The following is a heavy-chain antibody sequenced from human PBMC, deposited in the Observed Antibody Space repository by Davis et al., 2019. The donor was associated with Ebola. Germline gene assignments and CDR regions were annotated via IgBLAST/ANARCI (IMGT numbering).Heavy chain of an antibody. CDR3: AREEGAGFDY. J-gene: IGHJ4*02. D-gene: IGHD4/OR15-4a*01. CDR2: INHSGST. Sequence: PSETLSLTCTVSGGSISSSSYYWGWIRQPPGKGLEWIGEINHSGSTNYNPSLKSRVTISVDTSKNQFSLKLSSVTAADTAVYYCAREEGAGFDYWGQGTLVTVSS. CDR1: GGSISSSSYY. V-gene: IGHV4-39*07.